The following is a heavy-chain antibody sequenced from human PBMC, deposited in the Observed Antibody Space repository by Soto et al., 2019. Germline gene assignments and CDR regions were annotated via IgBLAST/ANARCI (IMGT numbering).Heavy chain of an antibody. CDR1: GGTFSSYT. CDR2: IIPVFGTA. D-gene: IGHD3-9*01. CDR3: ARAVHSLVGYHKGLGRRNYHFDL. J-gene: IGHJ4*02. V-gene: IGHV1-69*01. Sequence: QVQLVQSGAEVNKPGSSVKLSCKASGGTFSSYTISWVRQAPGQGLAWMGGIIPVFGTAHYAQKFQGRVRITADDSTSTAYRELSSLRSEGTAVYSGARAVHSLVGYHKGLGRRNYHFDLWGQGTLVTVSS.